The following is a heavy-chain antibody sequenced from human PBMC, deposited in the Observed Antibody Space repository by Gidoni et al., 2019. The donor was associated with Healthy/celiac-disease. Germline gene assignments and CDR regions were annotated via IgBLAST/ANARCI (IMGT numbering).Heavy chain of an antibody. CDR3: ARDLYDFWSGNGLDY. Sequence: QVQLVESGGGVVQPGRSLRLSCAASGFTFSSYGMHWVRQAPGKGLGWVVVIWYDGSNKYYADSVKGRFTISRDNSKNTLYLQMNSLRAEDTAVYYCARDLYDFWSGNGLDYWGQGTLVTVSS. CDR1: GFTFSSYG. D-gene: IGHD3-3*01. J-gene: IGHJ4*02. CDR2: IWYDGSNK. V-gene: IGHV3-33*01.